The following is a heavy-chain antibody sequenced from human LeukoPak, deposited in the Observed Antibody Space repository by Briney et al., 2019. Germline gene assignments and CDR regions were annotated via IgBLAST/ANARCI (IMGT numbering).Heavy chain of an antibody. J-gene: IGHJ4*02. V-gene: IGHV1-46*01. Sequence: ASVKVSCKASGYTFTSYYMHWVRQAPGQGLEWMGIINSSGGSTSYAQKVQGRVTMTRDMSTSTVYMELSSLRSEDTAVYYCARESISRPGTLYSGYDWFDYWGQGTLVTVSS. D-gene: IGHD5-12*01. CDR2: INSSGGST. CDR3: ARESISRPGTLYSGYDWFDY. CDR1: GYTFTSYY.